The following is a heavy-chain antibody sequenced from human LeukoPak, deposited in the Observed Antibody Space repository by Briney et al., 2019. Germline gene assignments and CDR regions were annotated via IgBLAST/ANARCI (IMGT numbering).Heavy chain of an antibody. CDR1: GYDFINYG. Sequence: DSVKVSCKASGYDFINYGISWVRQAPGQGLEWMGCRSIYNGNTDYKLQGRVTMTTDTSTSTAYMELRSLRSDDPAVYYCARGAPFPSSSSSREYYLDYWGQGTLVTVSS. CDR3: ARGAPFPSSSSSREYYLDY. CDR2: RSIYNGNT. D-gene: IGHD6-6*01. J-gene: IGHJ4*02. V-gene: IGHV1-18*01.